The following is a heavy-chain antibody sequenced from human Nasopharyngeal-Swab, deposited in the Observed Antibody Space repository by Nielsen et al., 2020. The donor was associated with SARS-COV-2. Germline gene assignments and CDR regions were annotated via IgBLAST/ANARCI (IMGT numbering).Heavy chain of an antibody. Sequence: GSLRLSCTVSGGSISSSSYYWGWIRQPPGKGLEWIGRIYYSGSTYYNPSLKSRVTISVDTSKNQFSLKLNCVTAADTAVYYCARQVGATVLDYWGQGTLVTASS. J-gene: IGHJ4*02. CDR1: GGSISSSSYY. V-gene: IGHV4-39*01. D-gene: IGHD1-26*01. CDR3: ARQVGATVLDY. CDR2: IYYSGST.